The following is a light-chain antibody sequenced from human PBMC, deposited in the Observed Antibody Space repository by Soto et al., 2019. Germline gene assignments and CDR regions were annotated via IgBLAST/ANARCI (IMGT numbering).Light chain of an antibody. Sequence: QSALTQPASVSGSPGQSITISCTGTSSNVGSYKLVSWYQQHPGKAPKLMIFEVNKRPSGVSNRFSGSKSGNTASLTISGLQAEDEADYYCASYTAINTWVFGGGTKLTVL. CDR1: SSNVGSYKL. V-gene: IGLV2-23*02. J-gene: IGLJ3*02. CDR2: EVN. CDR3: ASYTAINTWV.